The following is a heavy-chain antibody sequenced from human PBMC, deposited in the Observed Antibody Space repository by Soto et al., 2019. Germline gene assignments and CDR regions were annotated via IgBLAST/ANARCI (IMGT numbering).Heavy chain of an antibody. CDR1: GGSLSRLTYY. D-gene: IGHD6-13*01. J-gene: IGHJ4*02. V-gene: IGHV4-39*01. CDR3: ARGKSAAGAAY. Sequence: QLQLQESGPGLVKPSETLSLTCTVSGGSLSRLTYYWVWRRQPPGKGLEGFGSISYSGGSSYNQSLQIRVTISVENASTLLSLRLTSVTAADTAVSYCARGKSAAGAAYWGQGTLVTVSS. CDR2: ISYSGGS.